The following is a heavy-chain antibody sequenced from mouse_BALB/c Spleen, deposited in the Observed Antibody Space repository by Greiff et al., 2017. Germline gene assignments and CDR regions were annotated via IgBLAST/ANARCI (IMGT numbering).Heavy chain of an antibody. V-gene: IGHV5-12-2*01. D-gene: IGHD4-1*01. Sequence: EVKLVESGGGLVQPGGSLKLSCAASGFTFSSYTMSWVRQTPEKRLEWVAYISNGGGSTYYPDTVKGRFTISRDNAKNTLYLQMSSLKSEDTAMYYCARRNWERAFDYWGQGTTLTVSS. CDR1: GFTFSSYT. CDR3: ARRNWERAFDY. J-gene: IGHJ2*01. CDR2: ISNGGGST.